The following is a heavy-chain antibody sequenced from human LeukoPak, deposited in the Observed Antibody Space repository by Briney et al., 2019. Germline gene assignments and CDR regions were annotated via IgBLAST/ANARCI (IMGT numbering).Heavy chain of an antibody. Sequence: SETLSLTCAVSGGSISSSNWWSWVRPPPGKGLEWIGEIYHSGSTNYNPSLKSRVTISVDKSKNQFSLKLSSVTAADTAVYYCARRAEWELPVGFDYWGQGTLVTVSS. CDR3: ARRAEWELPVGFDY. CDR1: GGSISSSNW. V-gene: IGHV4-4*02. J-gene: IGHJ4*02. D-gene: IGHD1-26*01. CDR2: IYHSGST.